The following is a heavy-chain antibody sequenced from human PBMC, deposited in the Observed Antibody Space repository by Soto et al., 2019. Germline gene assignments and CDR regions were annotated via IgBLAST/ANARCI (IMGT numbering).Heavy chain of an antibody. Sequence: QEQLVQSGAEVKKPGSSVKVSCKASGGIFSSYALSWVRQAPGQGLEWMGGIIPIFGTSNYAQKFQGRVTITADESTSIAYMELSSLTSEDTAVYYCARERGPEELLGHFDLWGQGTLVTVSS. V-gene: IGHV1-69*01. CDR1: GGIFSSYA. CDR3: ARERGPEELLGHFDL. J-gene: IGHJ4*02. D-gene: IGHD1-26*01. CDR2: IIPIFGTS.